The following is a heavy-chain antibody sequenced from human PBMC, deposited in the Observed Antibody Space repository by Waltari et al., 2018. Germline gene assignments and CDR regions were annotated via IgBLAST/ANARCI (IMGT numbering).Heavy chain of an antibody. CDR1: GGSISSYY. V-gene: IGHV4-4*09. J-gene: IGHJ5*02. Sequence: QVQLQESGPGMVKPSETLSLTCTVSGGSISSYYWSWIRQPPGKGQEWIGSIYTSGSTNSNPSLKIRVTISVDTSKNQFSLKLSSVTAADTAVYYCAGVAAAGGLFDPWGQGTLVTVSS. D-gene: IGHD6-13*01. CDR2: IYTSGST. CDR3: AGVAAAGGLFDP.